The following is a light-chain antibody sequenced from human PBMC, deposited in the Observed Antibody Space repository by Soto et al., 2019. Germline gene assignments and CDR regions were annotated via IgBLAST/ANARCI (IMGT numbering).Light chain of an antibody. CDR1: QSLLHSHGYNY. V-gene: IGKV2-28*01. J-gene: IGKJ5*01. Sequence: DIVMTQIPVSLPVTPGEPASISCKSSQSLLHSHGYNYMDWYLQEPGQSPQLLIYFGSYRASGVPDRFSGSGSGTNFTLRISRVETDDFGIYYCMQALQVPITFGQGTRLEIK. CDR3: MQALQVPIT. CDR2: FGS.